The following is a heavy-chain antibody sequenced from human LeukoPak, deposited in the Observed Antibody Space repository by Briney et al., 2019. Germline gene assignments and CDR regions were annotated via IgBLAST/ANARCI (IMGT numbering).Heavy chain of an antibody. CDR3: ATYSGYDRIFDH. D-gene: IGHD5-12*01. CDR2: ISGSSSAI. Sequence: GGSLRLSCAASGFTFSTYGMNWVHQAPGKGLEWVSYISGSSSAIYYTDSVKGRFTISRDNAEKSVYLQMNGLRAEDTAVYYCATYSGYDRIFDHWGQGTLVTVSS. CDR1: GFTFSTYG. V-gene: IGHV3-48*01. J-gene: IGHJ4*02.